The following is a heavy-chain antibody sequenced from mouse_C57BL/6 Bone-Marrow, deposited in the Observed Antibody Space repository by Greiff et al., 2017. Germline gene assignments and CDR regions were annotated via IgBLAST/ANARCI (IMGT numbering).Heavy chain of an antibody. J-gene: IGHJ4*01. CDR3: ARNSNLPHFITTVVATDYAMDY. V-gene: IGHV2-9-1*01. Sequence: QVQLKESGPGLVAPSQSLSITCTVSGFSLTSYAISWVRQPPGKGLEWLGVIWTGGGTNYNSALKSRLSISKDNSKSQVFLKMNSLQTDDTARYYCARNSNLPHFITTVVATDYAMDYWGQGTSVTVSS. CDR2: IWTGGGT. D-gene: IGHD1-1*01. CDR1: GFSLTSYA.